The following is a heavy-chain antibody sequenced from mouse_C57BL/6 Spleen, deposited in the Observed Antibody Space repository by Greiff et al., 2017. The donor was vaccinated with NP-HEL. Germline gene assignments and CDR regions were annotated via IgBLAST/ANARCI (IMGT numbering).Heavy chain of an antibody. V-gene: IGHV14-4*01. CDR1: GFNIKDDY. J-gene: IGHJ4*01. Sequence: EVMLVESGAELVRPGASVKLSCTASGFNIKDDYMHWVKQRPEQGLEWIGWIDPENGDTEYASKFQGKAPITADTSSNTAYLQLSSLTSEDTAVYYCTTNYYRAMDYWGQGTSVTVSS. CDR3: TTNYYRAMDY. CDR2: IDPENGDT. D-gene: IGHD2-12*01.